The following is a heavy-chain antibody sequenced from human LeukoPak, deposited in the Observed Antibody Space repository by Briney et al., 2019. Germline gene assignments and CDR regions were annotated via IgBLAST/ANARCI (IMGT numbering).Heavy chain of an antibody. Sequence: SETLSLTCGVYGGSFSGYYWSWIRQPPGKGLEWIGEINHSGSTNYNPSLKSRVTISVDTSKNQFSLKLSSVTAADTAVYYCARVLSSYYYYYMDVWGKGTAVTVSS. J-gene: IGHJ6*03. CDR2: INHSGST. D-gene: IGHD6-19*01. V-gene: IGHV4-34*01. CDR3: ARVLSSYYYYYMDV. CDR1: GGSFSGYY.